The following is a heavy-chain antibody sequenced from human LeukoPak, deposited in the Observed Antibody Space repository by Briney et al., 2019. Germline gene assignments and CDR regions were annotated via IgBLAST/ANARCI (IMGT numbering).Heavy chain of an antibody. CDR1: GGSIINSGYY. Sequence: SETLSLTCSVSGGSIINSGYYWGWIRQPPGKGLEWIGSVYYSGSTYYNPSLKSRVTISVDTSKNQFSLKLSSVTAADTAVYYCARMVGAAVVGAFDIWGQGTMVTVSS. CDR2: VYYSGST. J-gene: IGHJ3*02. CDR3: ARMVGAAVVGAFDI. V-gene: IGHV4-39*01. D-gene: IGHD2-15*01.